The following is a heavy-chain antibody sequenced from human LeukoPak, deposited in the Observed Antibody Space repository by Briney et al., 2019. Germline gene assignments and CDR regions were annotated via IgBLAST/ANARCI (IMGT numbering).Heavy chain of an antibody. CDR2: ISYDENND. Sequence: PGGSLRLSCAASGFTFSSYGMSWVRQAPGKGLEWVAVISYDENNDYYADSVKGRFTISRDNSKDTVDLQMNSLRLEDTAVYYCAKAREWELLAPFDYWGQGTLVTVSS. D-gene: IGHD1-26*01. V-gene: IGHV3-30*18. CDR1: GFTFSSYG. CDR3: AKAREWELLAPFDY. J-gene: IGHJ4*02.